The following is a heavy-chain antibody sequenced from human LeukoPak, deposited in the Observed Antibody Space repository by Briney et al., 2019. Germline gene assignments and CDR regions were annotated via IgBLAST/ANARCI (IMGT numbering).Heavy chain of an antibody. V-gene: IGHV1-18*01. CDR3: ARAPVRRVISYYYYYGMDV. CDR2: ISAYNGNT. Sequence: ASVKVSCKASGYTFTSYGISWVRQAPGQGLEWMGWISAYNGNTDYAQKLQGRVTMTTDTSTSTAYMELRSLRSDDTAVYYCARAPVRRVISYYYYYGMDVWGQGTTVTVSS. D-gene: IGHD3-10*01. CDR1: GYTFTSYG. J-gene: IGHJ6*02.